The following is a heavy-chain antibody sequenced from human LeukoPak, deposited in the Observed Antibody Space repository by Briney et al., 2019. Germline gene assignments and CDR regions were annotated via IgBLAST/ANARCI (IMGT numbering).Heavy chain of an antibody. D-gene: IGHD1-7*01. CDR3: AGAMYRGNYYADALNI. J-gene: IGHJ3*02. CDR1: GGSISSYY. CDR2: IYYSGST. V-gene: IGHV4-59*01. Sequence: SETLSLTCTVSGGSISSYYWGWIRQPPGKGLEWIGYIYYSGSTNYNPSLKSRVTILVDRSKNQFSLNLTSVTAADTAVYYCAGAMYRGNYYADALNIWGQGTMVTVSA.